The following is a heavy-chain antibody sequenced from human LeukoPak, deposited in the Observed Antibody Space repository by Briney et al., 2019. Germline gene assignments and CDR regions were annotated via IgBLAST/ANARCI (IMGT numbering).Heavy chain of an antibody. D-gene: IGHD6-6*01. CDR1: GGSISTDY. J-gene: IGHJ4*02. CDR2: IYSSGST. Sequence: PSETLSLTCTVSGGSISTDYWSWIRQPPGKGLEWIGYIYSSGSTNYNPSLKSRVTISVDTSKNQFSLELNSVPAADTAVYYCARLAGSSSSDYWGQGTLVTVSS. CDR3: ARLAGSSSSDY. V-gene: IGHV4-4*09.